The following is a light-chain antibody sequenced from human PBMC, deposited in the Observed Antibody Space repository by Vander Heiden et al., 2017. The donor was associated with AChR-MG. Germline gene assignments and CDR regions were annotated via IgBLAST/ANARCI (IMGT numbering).Light chain of an antibody. CDR1: QSISSY. CDR2: AAS. Sequence: DIQMTQSPSSLSASVGDRVTITCRASQSISSYLNWYQQKPGKAPKLLIYAASSLQSGVPSRFSGSGSGTDFTLTISSLQPEDFAAYYCQLYDTTPSWTFGQGTKVEIK. V-gene: IGKV1-39*01. CDR3: QLYDTTPSWT. J-gene: IGKJ1*01.